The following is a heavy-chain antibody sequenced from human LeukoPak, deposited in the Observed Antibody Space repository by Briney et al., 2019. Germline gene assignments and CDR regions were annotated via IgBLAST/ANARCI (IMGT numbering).Heavy chain of an antibody. V-gene: IGHV4-61*01. CDR1: GGSISSGSYY. D-gene: IGHD6-6*01. J-gene: IGHJ5*02. Sequence: SETLSLTCTVSGGSISSGSYYWSWIRQPPGKGLEWIGYIYYSGSTNYNPSLKSRVTISVDTSKNQFSLKLSSVTAADTAVYYCARSIAARRDNWFDPWGQGTLVTVSS. CDR3: ARSIAARRDNWFDP. CDR2: IYYSGST.